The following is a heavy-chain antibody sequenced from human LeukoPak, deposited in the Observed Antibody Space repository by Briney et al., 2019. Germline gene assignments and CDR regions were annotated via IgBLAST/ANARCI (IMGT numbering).Heavy chain of an antibody. V-gene: IGHV1-2*04. J-gene: IGHJ3*02. D-gene: IGHD1-26*01. CDR2: INPNSGGT. CDR3: ARSMWELQAFDI. CDR1: GYTFTGYY. Sequence: ASGKVSCKASGYTFTGYYMHWVRQAPGQGLGWMGWINPNSGGTNYAQKFQGWVTMTRDTSISTAYMELSRLRSDDTAVYYCARSMWELQAFDIWGQGTMVTVSS.